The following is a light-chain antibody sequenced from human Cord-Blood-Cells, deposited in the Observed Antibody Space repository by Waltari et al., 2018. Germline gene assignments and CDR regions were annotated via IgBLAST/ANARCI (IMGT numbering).Light chain of an antibody. CDR3: CSYAGSSTWV. CDR1: SSDVGCYNL. J-gene: IGLJ3*02. CDR2: EGS. V-gene: IGLV2-23*01. Sequence: QSALTQPAPVSGSPGQSMTISCTGTSSDVGCYNLVYWYQQHPGKAPKLMIYEGSKRPSGVSNRFSGSKSGNTASLTISGLQAEDEADYYCCSYAGSSTWVFGGGTKLTVL.